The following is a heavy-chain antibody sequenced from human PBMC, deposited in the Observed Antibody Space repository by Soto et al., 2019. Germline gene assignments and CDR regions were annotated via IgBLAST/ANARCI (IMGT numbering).Heavy chain of an antibody. D-gene: IGHD3-3*01. CDR3: ARAPKYYDFWSGYSPDPFDY. J-gene: IGHJ4*02. CDR1: DGSISRGDYY. Sequence: SETLSLTCPVSDGSISRGDYYWCWIRQPPGKGLEWIGYIYYSGSTYYNPSLKSRVTISVDTSKNQFSLKLSSVTAADTAVYYCARAPKYYDFWSGYSPDPFDYWGQGTLVTVSS. V-gene: IGHV4-30-4*01. CDR2: IYYSGST.